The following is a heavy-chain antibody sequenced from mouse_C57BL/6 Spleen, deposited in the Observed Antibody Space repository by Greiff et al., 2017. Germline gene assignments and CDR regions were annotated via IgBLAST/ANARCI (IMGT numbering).Heavy chain of an antibody. J-gene: IGHJ2*01. CDR3: ARWGITTVVATGFDY. CDR1: GYTFTSYW. Sequence: VQLQQPGAELVRPGSSVKLSCKASGYTFTSYWMHWVKQRPIQGLEWIGNIDPSDSETHYNQKFKDKATLTVDKSSSTAYMQLSSLTSEDSAVYYCARWGITTVVATGFDYWGQGTTLTVSS. V-gene: IGHV1-52*01. D-gene: IGHD1-1*01. CDR2: IDPSDSET.